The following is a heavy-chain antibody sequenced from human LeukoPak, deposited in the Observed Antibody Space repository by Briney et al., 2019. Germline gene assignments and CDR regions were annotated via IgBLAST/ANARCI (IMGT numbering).Heavy chain of an antibody. CDR2: INPNSGGT. Sequence: GASVKVSCKDSGYTFTGYYMHWVRQAPGQGLEWMGWINPNSGGTNYAQKFQGRVTMTRDTSISTAYMELSRLRSDDTAVYYCARGNIRYQLRNLPNMDVWGKGTTVTVSS. J-gene: IGHJ6*03. CDR1: GYTFTGYY. D-gene: IGHD2-2*01. V-gene: IGHV1-2*02. CDR3: ARGNIRYQLRNLPNMDV.